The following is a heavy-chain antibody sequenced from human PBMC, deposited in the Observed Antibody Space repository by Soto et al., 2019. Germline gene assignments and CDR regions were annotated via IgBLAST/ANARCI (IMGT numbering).Heavy chain of an antibody. CDR3: ARLEGLATISYYFDF. Sequence: QLQLQESGPGLVKPSETLSLTCSVSDDSINSDKYYWGWIRQPPVQGLEWIGSIYYRVNAYYNPSLQTRVTIALDKSKSQFSLKLNSVTAADSAVYFCARLEGLATISYYFDFWGPGALVTVSS. D-gene: IGHD3-9*01. CDR2: IYYRVNA. J-gene: IGHJ4*02. V-gene: IGHV4-39*01. CDR1: DDSINSDKYY.